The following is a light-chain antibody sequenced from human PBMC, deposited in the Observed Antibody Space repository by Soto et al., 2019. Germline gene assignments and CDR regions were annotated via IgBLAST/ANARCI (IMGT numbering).Light chain of an antibody. CDR2: DAF. CDR3: QQYDSYSSAP. Sequence: DIQLTQSPSTPSASVGDRVTITCRASPTINSWLAWYQQKPGKAPKVRLFDAFSLKAGVPSRFSGSGSGPEFTLTICNLHPDDFATYDCQQYDSYSSAPFGQGTNVEIK. J-gene: IGKJ1*01. V-gene: IGKV1-5*01. CDR1: PTINSW.